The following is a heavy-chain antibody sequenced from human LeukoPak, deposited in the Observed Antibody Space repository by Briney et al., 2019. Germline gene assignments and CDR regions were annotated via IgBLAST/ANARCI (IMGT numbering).Heavy chain of an antibody. D-gene: IGHD3-16*01. CDR3: ATNGGYYIDY. V-gene: IGHV3-33*08. CDR2: IWYDGSKK. J-gene: IGHJ4*02. Sequence: GGSLRLSCAASGFTFSSYEMNWVRQAPGKGLEWVATIWYDGSKKYHAESVKGRFTISRDNSKNTVYLQMNSLRVEDTAVYYCATNGGYYIDYWGQGTLVTVSS. CDR1: GFTFSSYE.